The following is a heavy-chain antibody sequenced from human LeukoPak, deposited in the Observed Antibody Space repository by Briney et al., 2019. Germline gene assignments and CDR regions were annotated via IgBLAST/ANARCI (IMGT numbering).Heavy chain of an antibody. CDR1: GGSFSGYY. V-gene: IGHV4-34*01. J-gene: IGHJ5*02. Sequence: SETLSLTCAVYGGSFSGYYWSWIRQPPGKGLEWIGEINHSGSTNYNPSLKSRVTISVDTSKNQFSLKLSSVTAADTAVYYFARGIIAAAGPFDPWGQGTLVTVSS. CDR3: ARGIIAAAGPFDP. CDR2: INHSGST. D-gene: IGHD6-13*01.